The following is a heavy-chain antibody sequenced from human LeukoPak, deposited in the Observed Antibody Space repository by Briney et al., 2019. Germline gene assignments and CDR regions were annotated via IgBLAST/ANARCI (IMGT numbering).Heavy chain of an antibody. CDR3: ARDGVYYDSSGYLDY. V-gene: IGHV3-23*01. D-gene: IGHD3-22*01. Sequence: PGGSLRLSCAASGFTFSSYAMSWVRQAPGKGLEWVSAISGSGGSTYYADSVKGRFTISRDNSKNTLYLQMNSLRAEDTAVYYCARDGVYYDSSGYLDYRGQGTLVTVSS. J-gene: IGHJ4*02. CDR1: GFTFSSYA. CDR2: ISGSGGST.